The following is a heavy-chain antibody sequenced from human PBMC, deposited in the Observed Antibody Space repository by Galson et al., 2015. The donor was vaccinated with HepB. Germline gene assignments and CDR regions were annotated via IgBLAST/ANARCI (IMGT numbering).Heavy chain of an antibody. D-gene: IGHD3-3*01. CDR3: ASHPIFGVVIHGWFDP. CDR2: ISSSSSYI. Sequence: SLRLSCAASGFTFSSYSMNWVRQAPGKGLEWVSSISSSSSYIYYADSVKGRFTISRDNAKNSLYLQMNSLRAEDTAVYYCASHPIFGVVIHGWFDPWGQGTLVTVSS. CDR1: GFTFSSYS. V-gene: IGHV3-21*01. J-gene: IGHJ5*02.